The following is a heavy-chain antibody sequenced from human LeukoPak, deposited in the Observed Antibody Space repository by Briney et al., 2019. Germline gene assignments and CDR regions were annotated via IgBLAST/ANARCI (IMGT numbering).Heavy chain of an antibody. CDR2: ISYDGSNK. D-gene: IGHD2-2*01. CDR1: GFTFSSYA. V-gene: IGHV3-30-3*01. Sequence: GGSLRLSCAASGFTFSSYAMSWVRQAPGKGLEWVAVISYDGSNKYYADSVKGRFTISRDNSKNTLYLQMNSLRAEDTAVYYCARDQLVVVPAAPSYYYYYYGMDVWGQGTTVTVSS. CDR3: ARDQLVVVPAAPSYYYYYYGMDV. J-gene: IGHJ6*02.